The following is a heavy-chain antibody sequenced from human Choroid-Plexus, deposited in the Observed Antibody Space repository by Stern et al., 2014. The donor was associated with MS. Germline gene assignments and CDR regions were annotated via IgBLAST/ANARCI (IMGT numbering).Heavy chain of an antibody. D-gene: IGHD2/OR15-2a*01. CDR1: GFTFGSCA. CDR3: AKDRQYLTYFFDH. J-gene: IGHJ5*02. V-gene: IGHV3-30*18. Sequence: VQLXXXGGGVVQPGRPLRLSCVASGFTFGSCAMHWVRQAPXKGXXXXAGVSYDGSNKYYADSVKGRFTISRDNSQNTLYMQMSSLRPEDTAVYYCAKDRQYLTYFFDHWGQGSLVTVX. CDR2: VSYDGSNK.